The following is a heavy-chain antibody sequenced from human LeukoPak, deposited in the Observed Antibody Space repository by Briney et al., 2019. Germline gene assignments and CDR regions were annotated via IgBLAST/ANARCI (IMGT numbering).Heavy chain of an antibody. CDR1: RFAFSNYW. CDR3: ARDLPLGDSWSDSDY. CDR2: INQDGSEK. J-gene: IGHJ4*02. Sequence: GGSLRLSCAASRFAFSNYWMSWVRQAPGKGLEWVANINQDGSEKYFLDSVRGRFTISRDNAKNSLFLQMNSLRADDTAVYYCARDLPLGDSWSDSDYWGQGTLVTVSS. D-gene: IGHD3-3*01. V-gene: IGHV3-7*01.